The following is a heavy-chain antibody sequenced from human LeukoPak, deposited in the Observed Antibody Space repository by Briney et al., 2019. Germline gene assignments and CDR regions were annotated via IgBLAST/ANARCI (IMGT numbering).Heavy chain of an antibody. D-gene: IGHD3-3*01. CDR3: ARSYDTNFDY. V-gene: IGHV4-59*01. CDR2: IYYSGST. Sequence: PSETLSLTCTVSGGSISSYYWSWIRQPPGKGLEWIGYIYYSGSTKYNPSLKSRVTISVDRSKNQFSLKLSSVAAADTAVYYCARSYDTNFDYWGQGTLVTVSS. CDR1: GGSISSYY. J-gene: IGHJ4*02.